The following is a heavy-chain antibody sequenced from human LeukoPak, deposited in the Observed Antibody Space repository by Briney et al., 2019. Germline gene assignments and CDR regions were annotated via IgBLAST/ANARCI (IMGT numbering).Heavy chain of an antibody. D-gene: IGHD3-16*01. J-gene: IGHJ4*02. Sequence: SVNVSCKTSGYTFTSHGINRVRLAPGQGLEWMGWISGYNGNRHYAQMFQGRVTMTADTSTSTAYMEVRSLTVDDTALCYCARDNPRGTFYFDYWGQGTLVTVSS. V-gene: IGHV1-18*01. CDR2: ISGYNGNR. CDR3: ARDNPRGTFYFDY. CDR1: GYTFTSHG.